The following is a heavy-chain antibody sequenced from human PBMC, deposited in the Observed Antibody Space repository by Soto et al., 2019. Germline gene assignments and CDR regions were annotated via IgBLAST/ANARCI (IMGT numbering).Heavy chain of an antibody. CDR1: GFTFSRYA. V-gene: IGHV3-64D*08. CDR3: VKARGYSYGYDDYFDY. Sequence: GGSLRLSCSASGFTFSRYAMHWVRQAPGKGLEYVSAISSNGGSTYYADSVKGRFTISRDNSKNTLYLQMSSLRAEDTAVYYCVKARGYSYGYDDYFDYWGQGTLVTVSS. D-gene: IGHD5-18*01. J-gene: IGHJ4*02. CDR2: ISSNGGST.